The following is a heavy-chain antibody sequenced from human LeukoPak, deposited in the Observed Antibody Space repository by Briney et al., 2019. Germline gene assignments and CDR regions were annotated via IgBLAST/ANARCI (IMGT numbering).Heavy chain of an antibody. J-gene: IGHJ4*02. CDR3: GRHASDDLYSALDY. V-gene: IGHV4-59*05. Sequence: SETLSLTCTVSGGSISSYYWSWIRQPPGKGLEWIGSISYSGSTYYNSSLKSRVSISVDTSKNQFSLKLTSVTAADTAVFYCGRHASDDLYSALDYWGQGTLVTVSS. CDR2: ISYSGST. D-gene: IGHD1-26*01. CDR1: GGSISSYY.